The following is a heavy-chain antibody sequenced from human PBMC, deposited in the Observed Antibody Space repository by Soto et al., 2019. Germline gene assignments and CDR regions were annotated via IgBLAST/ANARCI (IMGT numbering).Heavy chain of an antibody. CDR2: ISGNGGST. J-gene: IGHJ5*02. V-gene: IGHV3-23*01. D-gene: IGHD3-10*01. CDR3: AKDRITMVRGGNWFDP. Sequence: EVQLLESGGGLVQPGGPLRLSCAASGFTFSSYAMSWVRQAPGKGLEWVSAISGNGGSTYYADSVKGRFTISRDNSKNTLYLQMNSLRAEDTAIYYCAKDRITMVRGGNWFDPWGQGTLVTVSS. CDR1: GFTFSSYA.